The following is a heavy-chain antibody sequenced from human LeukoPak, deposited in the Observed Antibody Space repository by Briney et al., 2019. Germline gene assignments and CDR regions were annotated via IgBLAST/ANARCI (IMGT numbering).Heavy chain of an antibody. V-gene: IGHV1-8*01. CDR2: MNPNSGNT. J-gene: IGHJ6*02. Sequence: ASVKVSCKASGYTFTSYDINWVRQATGQGLEWMGWMNPNSGNTGYAQKFQGRVTMTRNTSISTAYMELSSLRSEDTAVYYCARGSHHSYYYGSGSYYYGMDVWGQGTTVTVSS. D-gene: IGHD3-10*01. CDR3: ARGSHHSYYYGSGSYYYGMDV. CDR1: GYTFTSYD.